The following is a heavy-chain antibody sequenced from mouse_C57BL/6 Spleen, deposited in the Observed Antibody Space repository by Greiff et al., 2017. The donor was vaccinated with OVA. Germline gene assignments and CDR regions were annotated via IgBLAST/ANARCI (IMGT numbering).Heavy chain of an antibody. CDR2: INPYNGGT. CDR1: GYTFTDYY. J-gene: IGHJ2*01. V-gene: IGHV1-19*01. CDR3: AYYYGSSLYFDY. Sequence: VQLQQSGPVLVKPGASVKMSCKASGYTFTDYYMNWVKQSHGKSLEWIGVINPYNGGTSYNQKFKGKATLPVDKSSSTAYMELNSLTSEDSAVYYCAYYYGSSLYFDYWGQGTTLTVSS. D-gene: IGHD1-1*01.